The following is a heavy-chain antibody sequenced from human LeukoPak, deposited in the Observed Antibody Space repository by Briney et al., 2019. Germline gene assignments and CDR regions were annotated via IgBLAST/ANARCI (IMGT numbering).Heavy chain of an antibody. Sequence: GGSLRLSCAASGFTFDDYAMHWVRQAPGKGLEWVSGISWNSGSIGYADSVKGRFTISRDNAKNSLYLQMNSPRAEDTALYYCAKDSSGYSYGPLDYWGQGTLVTVSS. V-gene: IGHV3-9*01. CDR3: AKDSSGYSYGPLDY. D-gene: IGHD5-18*01. CDR1: GFTFDDYA. CDR2: ISWNSGSI. J-gene: IGHJ4*02.